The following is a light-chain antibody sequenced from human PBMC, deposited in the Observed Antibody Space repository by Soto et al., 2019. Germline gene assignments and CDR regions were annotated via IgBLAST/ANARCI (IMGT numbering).Light chain of an antibody. CDR2: LNSDGSH. CDR3: QTWGTGTYVV. CDR1: SGHSSYA. V-gene: IGLV4-69*01. J-gene: IGLJ2*01. Sequence: QPVLTQSPSASASLGASVKLTCTLSSGHSSYAIAWHQQQPEKVPRYLMKLNSDGSHSKGDGIPDRFSGSSSGAERYLTISRLQSEDEADYYWQTWGTGTYVVFGGGTKVTVL.